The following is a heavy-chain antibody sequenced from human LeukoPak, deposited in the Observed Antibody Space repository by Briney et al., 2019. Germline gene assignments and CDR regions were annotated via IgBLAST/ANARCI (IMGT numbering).Heavy chain of an antibody. CDR1: GFTFSSYA. CDR3: TRGSPGYSSSWLDF. CDR2: INSDGSSR. D-gene: IGHD6-13*01. J-gene: IGHJ4*02. V-gene: IGHV3-74*01. Sequence: PGGSLRLSCAASGFTFSSYAMSWVRQAPGKGLEWVSRINSDGSSRSYADYVKGRFTISRDDAKNTLYLQMSSLSVDDTAIYYCTRGSPGYSSSWLDFWGQGILVTVSS.